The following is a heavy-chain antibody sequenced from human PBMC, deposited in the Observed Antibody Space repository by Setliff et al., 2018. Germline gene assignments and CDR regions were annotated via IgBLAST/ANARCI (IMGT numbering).Heavy chain of an antibody. CDR2: IYTSGTT. CDR3: ARIIPAAPHKINWFDP. J-gene: IGHJ5*02. Sequence: PSETLSLTCTVSGGSISSYYWSWIRQPAGKGLEWIGRIYTSGTTKYNPSLRSRVTISVDTSKNQVSLKLNSMTDADTAVYYCARIIPAAPHKINWFDPWGQGTLVTVSS. D-gene: IGHD6-13*01. CDR1: GGSISSYY. V-gene: IGHV4-4*07.